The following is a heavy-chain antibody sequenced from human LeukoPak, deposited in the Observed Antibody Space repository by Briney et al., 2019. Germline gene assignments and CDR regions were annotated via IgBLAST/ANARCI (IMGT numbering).Heavy chain of an antibody. CDR2: IYSGGST. CDR1: GVTVSSNY. J-gene: IGHJ3*02. CDR3: ASYTSSSWYGGAFDI. D-gene: IGHD6-13*01. V-gene: IGHV3-53*01. Sequence: PGGSLRLSCAASGVTVSSNYMSWVRQAPGKGLEWVSVIYSGGSTEYADSVKGRFTISKDNSKNTLFLQMNSLRAEDTAVYYCASYTSSSWYGGAFDIWGQGTMVTVSS.